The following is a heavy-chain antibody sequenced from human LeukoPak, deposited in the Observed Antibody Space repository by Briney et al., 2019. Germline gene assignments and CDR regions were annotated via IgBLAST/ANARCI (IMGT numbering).Heavy chain of an antibody. D-gene: IGHD1-1*01. J-gene: IGHJ3*02. CDR1: GCSISTYY. Sequence: SETLSLTGTVSGCSISTYYWIWLRQPPGKGLVGSRYLYFSGSTNYNPSLKSRVTISVDTSKNQFSLKLSSVTAADTAVYYCARLNQLERFYAFDIWGQGTMVAVSS. V-gene: IGHV4-59*01. CDR2: LYFSGST. CDR3: ARLNQLERFYAFDI.